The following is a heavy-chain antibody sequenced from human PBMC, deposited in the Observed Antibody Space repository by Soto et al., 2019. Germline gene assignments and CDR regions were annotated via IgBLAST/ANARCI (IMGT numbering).Heavy chain of an antibody. CDR1: GFTFSSYA. Sequence: GGSLRLSCAASGFTFSSYAMHWVRQAPGKGLEWVAVISYDGSNKYYADSVKGRFTISRDNSKNTLYLQMNSLRAEDTAVYYCAKDSALYCGGDCWTIDYWGQGTLVTVSS. V-gene: IGHV3-30-3*01. J-gene: IGHJ4*02. D-gene: IGHD2-21*02. CDR3: AKDSALYCGGDCWTIDY. CDR2: ISYDGSNK.